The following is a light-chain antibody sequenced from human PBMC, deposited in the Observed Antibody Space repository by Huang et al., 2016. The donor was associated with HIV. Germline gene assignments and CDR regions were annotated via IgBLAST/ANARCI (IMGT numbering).Light chain of an antibody. Sequence: DIVVTQSPDSLAVSLGERATINCKSSQRVLYSSDNKNYLAWYQHKPGQPPRLLHYWASTRESGVPERFSGGGSGTDFTLTISSLQAEDVAVYCCQHYYGNPPRTFGQGTKVELK. CDR2: WAS. J-gene: IGKJ1*01. CDR3: QHYYGNPPRT. V-gene: IGKV4-1*01. CDR1: QRVLYSSDNKNY.